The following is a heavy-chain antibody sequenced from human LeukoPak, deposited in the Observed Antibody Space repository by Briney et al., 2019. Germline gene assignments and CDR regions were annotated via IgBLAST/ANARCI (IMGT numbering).Heavy chain of an antibody. CDR2: ISDTGVGT. Sequence: GGSLRLSCAASGFTFSSYGVNWVRQAPGKGLEWVSAISDTGVGTYYADSVKGRFTISRDNSKNTLYLQMNSLRAEDTAVYYCAKGGYSNGRYYYYYMDVWGEGTTVTVSS. D-gene: IGHD5-18*01. CDR1: GFTFSSYG. V-gene: IGHV3-23*01. J-gene: IGHJ6*03. CDR3: AKGGYSNGRYYYYYMDV.